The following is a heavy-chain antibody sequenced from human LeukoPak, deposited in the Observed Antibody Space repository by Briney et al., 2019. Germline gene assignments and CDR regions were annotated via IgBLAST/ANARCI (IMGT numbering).Heavy chain of an antibody. CDR2: INPNSGGT. CDR3: AREGVVVTATFDY. Sequence: ASVKVSCKASGYTFTGYYMHWVRQAPGQGLEWMGWINPNSGGTNYAQKFQGRVTMTRDTSISTAYMEPSRLRSDDTAVYYCAREGVVVTATFDYWGQGTLVTVSS. J-gene: IGHJ4*02. CDR1: GYTFTGYY. V-gene: IGHV1-2*02. D-gene: IGHD2-21*02.